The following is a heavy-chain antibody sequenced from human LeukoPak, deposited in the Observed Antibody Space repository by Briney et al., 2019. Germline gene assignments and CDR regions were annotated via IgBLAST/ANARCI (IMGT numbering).Heavy chain of an antibody. CDR2: ISYDGSNK. V-gene: IGHV3-30*18. CDR1: GFTFSNYG. CDR3: AKDAMTAMVRGVHDY. Sequence: GRSLRLSCAASGFTFSNYGMHWVRQAPGKGLEWVAVISYDGSNKYYADSVKGRFTISRDNSKNTLYLQMNSLRAEDTAVYYCAKDAMTAMVRGVHDYWGQGTLVTVSS. D-gene: IGHD3-10*01. J-gene: IGHJ4*02.